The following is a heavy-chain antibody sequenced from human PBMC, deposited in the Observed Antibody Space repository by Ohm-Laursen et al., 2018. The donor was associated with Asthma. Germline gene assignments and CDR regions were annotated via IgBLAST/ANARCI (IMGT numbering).Heavy chain of an antibody. D-gene: IGHD3-22*01. Sequence: SLTLSCAASGFTFSSYGMHWVRQAPGKGLEWVAVIWYVGSNKYYADSVKGRFTISRDNFKNTVHLDMNSLRAEDTAVYYCAREMDYYDSSGYYNLGYFGYWGQGTLVTASS. V-gene: IGHV3-33*01. CDR2: IWYVGSNK. CDR1: GFTFSSYG. CDR3: AREMDYYDSSGYYNLGYFGY. J-gene: IGHJ4*02.